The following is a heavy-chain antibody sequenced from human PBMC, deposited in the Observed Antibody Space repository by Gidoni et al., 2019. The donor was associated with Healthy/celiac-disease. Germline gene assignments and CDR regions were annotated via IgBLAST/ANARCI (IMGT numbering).Heavy chain of an antibody. CDR2: IFSNDEK. Sequence: QVTLKESGPVLVKPTETLTLTCTVSGFSLSNARMGVSWIRQPPGKALEWLAHIFSNDEKSYSTSLKSRLTISKDTSKSQVVLTMTNMDPVDTATYYCARTYYDFWSGYWVFDYWGQGTLVTVSS. D-gene: IGHD3-3*01. V-gene: IGHV2-26*01. CDR1: GFSLSNARMG. CDR3: ARTYYDFWSGYWVFDY. J-gene: IGHJ4*02.